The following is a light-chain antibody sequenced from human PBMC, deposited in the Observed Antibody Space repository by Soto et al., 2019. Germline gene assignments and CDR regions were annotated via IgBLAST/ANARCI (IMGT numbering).Light chain of an antibody. CDR3: QQRSNWPPST. CDR1: QSVSSY. V-gene: IGKV3-11*01. CDR2: DAS. J-gene: IGKJ5*01. Sequence: EIVLPQSPATLSLSPGERATLSCRASQSVSSYLAWYQQKPGQAPRLLIYDASNRVTGIPARFSGSGSGTDFTLTISSLEPEDFAVYYCQQRSNWPPSTFGQGTRLEIK.